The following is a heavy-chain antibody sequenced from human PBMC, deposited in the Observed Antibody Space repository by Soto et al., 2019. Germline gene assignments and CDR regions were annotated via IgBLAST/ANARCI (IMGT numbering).Heavy chain of an antibody. CDR3: ARAVDAYNYLDY. CDR1: GYTFTGYY. V-gene: IGHV1-3*01. CDR2: INPGNGNT. D-gene: IGHD1-1*01. Sequence: ASVKVSCKASGYTFTGYYMHWVRQAPGQRLEWMGWINPGNGNTKYSQKFQGRVTITRDMSATTAYMEVSSLRFEDTAVYYCARAVDAYNYLDYWGQGTLVTVSS. J-gene: IGHJ4*02.